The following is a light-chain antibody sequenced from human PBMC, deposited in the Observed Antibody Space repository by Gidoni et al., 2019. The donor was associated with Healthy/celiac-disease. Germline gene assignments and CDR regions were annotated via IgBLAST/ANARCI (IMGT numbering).Light chain of an antibody. CDR1: QSISSY. CDR3: QQSYSTLMYT. J-gene: IGKJ2*01. Sequence: DSQMTQSPSSLSASVGDRVTITCRASQSISSYLNWYQQKPGKAPKLLIYAASSVQSGVPSRFSGRGSGTDFTLTISSLQPEDFATYYCQQSYSTLMYTFGQGTKLEIK. CDR2: AAS. V-gene: IGKV1-39*01.